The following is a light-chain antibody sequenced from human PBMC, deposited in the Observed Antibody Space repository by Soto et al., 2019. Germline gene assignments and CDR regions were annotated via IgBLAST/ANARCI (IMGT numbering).Light chain of an antibody. V-gene: IGKV3-15*01. CDR1: QSVSGN. J-gene: IGKJ1*01. CDR3: QQYNGWPRT. Sequence: EIVITQSPATLSVSKGERATLSCRASQSVSGNLAWYQQKPGQAPRLLIYGASTRATGIPARFSGSGSGTEFTLTISSLQSEDFAVYYCQQYNGWPRTFGQGTKVDI. CDR2: GAS.